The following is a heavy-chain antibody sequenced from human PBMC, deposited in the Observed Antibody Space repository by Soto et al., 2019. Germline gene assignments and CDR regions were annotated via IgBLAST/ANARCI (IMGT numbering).Heavy chain of an antibody. J-gene: IGHJ6*02. CDR2: IIPIFGTA. V-gene: IGHV1-69*01. CDR1: GGTFSSYA. D-gene: IGHD4-17*01. Sequence: QVQLVQSGAEVKKPGSSVKVSCKASGGTFSSYAISWVRQAPGQGLEWMGGIIPIFGTANYAQKFQGRVTMSADESTSTAYMELSSLRSEDTAVYYCARAFHYGDYANYYYYGMDVWGQGTTVTVSS. CDR3: ARAFHYGDYANYYYYGMDV.